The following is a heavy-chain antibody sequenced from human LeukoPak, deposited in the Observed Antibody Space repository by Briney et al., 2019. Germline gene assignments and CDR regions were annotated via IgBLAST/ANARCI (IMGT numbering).Heavy chain of an antibody. CDR3: ARGQCSGGICYYFDY. CDR2: IYIIGST. CDR1: GFTVSSNY. V-gene: IGHV3-53*01. D-gene: IGHD2-15*01. J-gene: IGHJ4*02. Sequence: PGGSLRLSCAASGFTVSSNYMNWVRQAPGKGLEWVSIIYIIGSTDYADSVKGRFTISRDNSKNTLYLQINSLRAEDTAVYYCARGQCSGGICYYFDYWGQGTLVTVSS.